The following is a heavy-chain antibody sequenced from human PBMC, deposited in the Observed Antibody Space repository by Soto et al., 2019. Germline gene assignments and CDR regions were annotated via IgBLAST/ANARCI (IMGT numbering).Heavy chain of an antibody. V-gene: IGHV4-39*01. Sequence: QLQLQESGPGLVKPSETLSLTCTVSSGSISNNNFYWGWIRQAPGKGLEWIGNIHYSGSSSYNPSLKSRVTLSVDTSKNQFSLKLSSVTAADTAVYYCARRIVGAIKGFDYWGQGTLVTVSS. CDR1: SGSISNNNFY. D-gene: IGHD1-26*01. J-gene: IGHJ4*02. CDR2: IHYSGSS. CDR3: ARRIVGAIKGFDY.